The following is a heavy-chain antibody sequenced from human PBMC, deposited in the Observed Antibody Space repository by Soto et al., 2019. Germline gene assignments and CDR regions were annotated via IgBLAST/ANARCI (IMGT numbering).Heavy chain of an antibody. CDR2: ISGGGDTT. J-gene: IGHJ4*02. CDR1: GFTFNNYA. CDR3: AKGRGGSGSLTPRVDF. D-gene: IGHD3-10*01. Sequence: EVQLLESGGGLVQPGGSLRLSCAASGFTFNNYAMTWVRQAPGKGLEWVSAISGGGDTTSYADSVKGRFTVSRDGXXNXXXXXXXXXXXEDTALYYCAKGRGGSGSLTPRVDFWGQGTLVTVSS. V-gene: IGHV3-23*01.